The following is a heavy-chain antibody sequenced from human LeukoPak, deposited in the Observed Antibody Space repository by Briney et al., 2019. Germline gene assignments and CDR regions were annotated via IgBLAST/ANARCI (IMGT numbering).Heavy chain of an antibody. V-gene: IGHV3-33*01. J-gene: IGHJ4*02. CDR1: GFTFSSYG. D-gene: IGHD6-13*01. Sequence: GRSLRLSCAASGFTFSSYGMHWVRQAPGKGLEWVAVIWYDGSNKYYADSVKGRFTISGDNSKNTLYLQMNSLRAEDTAVYYCARESLRSIAAAGDIDYWGQGTLVTVSS. CDR2: IWYDGSNK. CDR3: ARESLRSIAAAGDIDY.